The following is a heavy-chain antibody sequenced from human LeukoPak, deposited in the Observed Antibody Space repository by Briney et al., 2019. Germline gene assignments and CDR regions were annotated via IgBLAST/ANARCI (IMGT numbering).Heavy chain of an antibody. CDR3: ARDRGYDSSGYYFRFDY. V-gene: IGHV3-66*01. D-gene: IGHD3-22*01. CDR2: IYSGGST. CDR1: GFTVSSNY. J-gene: IGHJ4*02. Sequence: GGSLRLSCAASGFTVSSNYMSWVRQAPGKGLGWVSVIYSGGSTYYADSVKGRFTISRDNSKNTLYLQMNSLRAEDTAVYYCARDRGYDSSGYYFRFDYWGQGTLVTVSS.